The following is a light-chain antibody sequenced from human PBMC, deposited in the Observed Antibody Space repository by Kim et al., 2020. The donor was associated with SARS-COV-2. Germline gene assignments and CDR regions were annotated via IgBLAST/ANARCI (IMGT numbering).Light chain of an antibody. V-gene: IGLV2-14*03. J-gene: IGLJ2*01. Sequence: LTQPASVSGSPGQSITISCTGTSSDVGGYNYVSWYQQHPGKAPKLMIYDVSNRPSGVSNRFSGSKSGNTASLTISGLQAEDEADYYCSSYTSSSTLNVVFGGGTQLTVL. CDR1: SSDVGGYNY. CDR2: DVS. CDR3: SSYTSSSTLNVV.